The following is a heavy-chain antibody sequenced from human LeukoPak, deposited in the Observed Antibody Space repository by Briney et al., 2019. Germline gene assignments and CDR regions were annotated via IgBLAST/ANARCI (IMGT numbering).Heavy chain of an antibody. CDR1: RGSLISGDYY. V-gene: IGHV4-30-4*01. CDR3: AWAYCGGDCYSPHVDAFEI. CDR2: IYYIGST. J-gene: IGHJ3*02. Sequence: PPEAPCLTSTLSRGSLISGDYYWSSIRQPPGKCLESNGYIYYIGSTYYNPFVKSRVTISVDTSRSQFSLKLSSVTAADTAVYYCAWAYCGGDCYSPHVDAFEICGQGTMVTVSS. D-gene: IGHD2-21*02.